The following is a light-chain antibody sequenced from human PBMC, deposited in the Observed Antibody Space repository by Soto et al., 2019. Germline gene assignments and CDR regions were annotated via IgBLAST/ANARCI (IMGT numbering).Light chain of an antibody. J-gene: IGKJ1*01. Sequence: EIVMTQSPATLSVSPGERATVSCRASQSVSSNLAWYQQKPGQAPRLLIYGASARATGIPARFSGSGCGTEFTLTISSLQSEDFAVYYCQQYNNWPPRVTFGQGTKVEIK. CDR2: GAS. CDR3: QQYNNWPPRVT. V-gene: IGKV3D-15*01. CDR1: QSVSSN.